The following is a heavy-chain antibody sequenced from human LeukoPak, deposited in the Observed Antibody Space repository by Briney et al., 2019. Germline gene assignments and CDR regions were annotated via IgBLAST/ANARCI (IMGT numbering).Heavy chain of an antibody. J-gene: IGHJ4*02. CDR3: AKDTSIGRYCTNGVCSPFDY. Sequence: PGGSLRLSCAASGFTFSSYAMGWVRQAPGKGLEWISAISDSGGSTYDADSVKGRFTISRDNSKNTLNLQMNSLRAEDTAVYYCAKDTSIGRYCTNGVCSPFDYWGQGTLVTVSS. CDR1: GFTFSSYA. V-gene: IGHV3-23*01. CDR2: ISDSGGST. D-gene: IGHD2-8*01.